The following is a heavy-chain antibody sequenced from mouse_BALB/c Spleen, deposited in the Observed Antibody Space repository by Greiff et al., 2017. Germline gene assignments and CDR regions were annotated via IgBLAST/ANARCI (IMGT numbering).Heavy chain of an antibody. CDR1: GFTFSSYA. J-gene: IGHJ4*01. D-gene: IGHD1-1*01. CDR2: ISSGGST. CDR3: ARVLYYYCSLAMDY. V-gene: IGHV5-6-5*01. Sequence: EVKVVESGGGLVKPGGSLKLSCAASGFTFSSYAMSWVRQTPEKRLEWVASISSGGSTYYPDSVKGRFTISRDNARNILYLQMSSLRSEDTAMYYCARVLYYYCSLAMDYWGQGTSVTVSS.